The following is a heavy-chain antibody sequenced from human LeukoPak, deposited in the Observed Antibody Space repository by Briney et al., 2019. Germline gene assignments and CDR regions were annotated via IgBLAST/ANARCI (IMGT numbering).Heavy chain of an antibody. D-gene: IGHD6-19*01. CDR1: GFTFSDYS. CDR3: AKDLEAVAGTIVNDY. V-gene: IGHV3-23*01. Sequence: PGGSLRLSCAASGFTFSDYSMNWVRQGPGKGLEWVSGIGASGGTTYYADSVQGRFTISRDNSKNTLYLQVNSLRAEDTGVYFCAKDLEAVAGTIVNDYWGQGTLITVSS. J-gene: IGHJ4*02. CDR2: IGASGGTT.